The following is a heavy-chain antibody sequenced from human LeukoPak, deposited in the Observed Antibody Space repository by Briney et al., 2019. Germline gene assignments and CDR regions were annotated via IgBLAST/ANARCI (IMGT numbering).Heavy chain of an antibody. V-gene: IGHV3-30-3*01. CDR2: ISYDGSNK. D-gene: IGHD1-26*01. CDR3: ARLPNSGSYPTPDFDY. CDR1: GFTFSSYA. Sequence: GGSLRLSCAASGFTFSSYAMHWVRQAPGKGLEWVAVISYDGSNKYYADSVKGRFTISRDNSKNTLYLQMNSLRAEDTAVYYCARLPNSGSYPTPDFDYWGQGTLVTVSS. J-gene: IGHJ4*02.